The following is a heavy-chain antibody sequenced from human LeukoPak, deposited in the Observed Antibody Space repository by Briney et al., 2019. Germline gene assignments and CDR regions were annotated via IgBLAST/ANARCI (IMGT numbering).Heavy chain of an antibody. Sequence: GESLKILCKGSGYSFSNYWIIWVGQMPAKGLEWMGIIYPGDSDTTYSPSFQGQGSTSADKSISTAYLQWNSLKASGTAMYYCTRTDYCSSTTCPPDYWGQGNLVTVSS. V-gene: IGHV5-51*06. J-gene: IGHJ4*02. CDR2: IYPGDSDT. CDR3: TRTDYCSSTTCPPDY. D-gene: IGHD2-2*01. CDR1: GYSFSNYW.